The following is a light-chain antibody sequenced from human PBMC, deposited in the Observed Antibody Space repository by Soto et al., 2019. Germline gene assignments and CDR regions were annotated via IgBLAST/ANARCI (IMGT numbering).Light chain of an antibody. CDR2: YAS. J-gene: IGKJ3*01. V-gene: IGKV1-33*01. CDR3: QQYENLPRFI. CDR1: HDIGNY. Sequence: DIQMTQSPSAMSASVGDRVTITCRASHDIGNYLNWYQQKPGKAPKLLIYYASNLETGVSSRFSGSGSGTDFTFTISSLQPEDIATYFCQQYENLPRFIFGPGTKVDIK.